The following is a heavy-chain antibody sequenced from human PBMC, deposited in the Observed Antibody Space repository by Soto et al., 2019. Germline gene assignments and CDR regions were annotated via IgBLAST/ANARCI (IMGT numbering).Heavy chain of an antibody. CDR2: IYYSVNT. J-gene: IGHJ4*02. CDR3: ARGLTLVRGVIITRYFDF. Sequence: PSETLSLTCTVSGDSIRNSGYYWSWIRQHPGKGLEWIGYIYYSVNTYYNPSLKSRVSISVDTSKNQFSLKLSSVSAADTAVYYCARGLTLVRGVIITRYFDFWGQGAQVTVSS. CDR1: GDSIRNSGYY. D-gene: IGHD3-10*01. V-gene: IGHV4-31*03.